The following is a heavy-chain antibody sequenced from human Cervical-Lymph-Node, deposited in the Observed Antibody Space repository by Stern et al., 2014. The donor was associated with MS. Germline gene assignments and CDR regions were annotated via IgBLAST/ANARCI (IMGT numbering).Heavy chain of an antibody. Sequence: VQLVESGGGVVQPGRSLRLSCAGSGFTFSTYGMHWVRPAPGKGLEWGALISHDGSKKYYVDSVKVRFTISRDNSKNTMYVHMNSLRDEDTAVYYCAKDRGSGWSLDYWGQGTLVIVSS. V-gene: IGHV3-30*18. D-gene: IGHD6-19*01. CDR3: AKDRGSGWSLDY. CDR2: ISHDGSKK. CDR1: GFTFSTYG. J-gene: IGHJ4*02.